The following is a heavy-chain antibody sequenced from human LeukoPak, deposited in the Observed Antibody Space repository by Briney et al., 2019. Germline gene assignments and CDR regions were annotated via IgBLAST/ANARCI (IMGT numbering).Heavy chain of an antibody. CDR2: IYFTGST. J-gene: IGHJ4*02. CDR1: GGSISTYY. V-gene: IGHV4-59*01. CDR3: ARARYCSDTSCYAFEY. Sequence: SETLSLTCTVSGGSISTYYWTWIRQPPGKGLEWIGYIYFTGSTKYNPSPKSRVTMSVDTSKRQFALNLSSVTAADTAVYYCARARYCSDTSCYAFEYWGQGTLVTVSS. D-gene: IGHD2-2*01.